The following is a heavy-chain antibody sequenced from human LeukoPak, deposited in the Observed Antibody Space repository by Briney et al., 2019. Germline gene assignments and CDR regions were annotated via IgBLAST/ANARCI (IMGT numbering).Heavy chain of an antibody. CDR1: GGTFSSYA. Sequence: GASVKVSCKGSGGTFSSYAISWVRQAPGQGLEWMGGTIPIFGTANYAQKFQGRVTITADESTSTAYMELSSLRSEDTAVYYCASNHGTEHDLDWGQGTLVTVSS. V-gene: IGHV1-69*13. D-gene: IGHD3/OR15-3a*01. CDR2: TIPIFGTA. J-gene: IGHJ4*02. CDR3: ASNHGTEHDLD.